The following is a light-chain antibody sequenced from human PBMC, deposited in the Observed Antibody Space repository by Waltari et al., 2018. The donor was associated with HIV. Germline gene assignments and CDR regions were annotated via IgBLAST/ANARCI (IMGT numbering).Light chain of an antibody. CDR1: TSVLHKSNSKNY. Sequence: DIVMTQSPDSLALSLAERATINPKSSTSVLHKSNSKNYLAWNRQKPGQTPKLLTNWASIRESGVPDRFSGSGSGTDFTLTINSLQAGDVAVYYCQQYYSLPLTFGQGTRLEIK. CDR3: QQYYSLPLT. V-gene: IGKV4-1*01. J-gene: IGKJ5*01. CDR2: WAS.